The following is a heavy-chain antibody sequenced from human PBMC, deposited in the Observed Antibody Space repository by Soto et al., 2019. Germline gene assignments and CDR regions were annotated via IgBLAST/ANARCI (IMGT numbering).Heavy chain of an antibody. CDR1: GFTFSSYA. CDR2: ISSTSSYT. D-gene: IGHD1-26*01. J-gene: IGHJ4*02. CDR3: ARDPPPEWELPPFDY. V-gene: IGHV3-21*01. Sequence: PGGSLRLSCAASGFTFSSYAMNWVRQTQEKGLEWVSSISSTSSYTHYSDSVKGRFTISRDNANNSLFLQMNSLRAEDTAVYYCARDPPPEWELPPFDYWGQGTLVTVSS.